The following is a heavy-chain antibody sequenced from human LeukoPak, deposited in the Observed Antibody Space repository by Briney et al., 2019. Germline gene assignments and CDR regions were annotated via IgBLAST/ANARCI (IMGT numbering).Heavy chain of an antibody. CDR2: IYYSGST. CDR1: GGSISSGGYY. Sequence: PSETLSLTCTVSGGSISSGGYYWRWIRQHPGKGLEWIGYIYYSGSTYYNPFLKSRVTISVDTSKNQFSLKLSSVTAADTAVYYCARALYSSSWFPYWGQGTLVTVSS. V-gene: IGHV4-31*03. CDR3: ARALYSSSWFPY. D-gene: IGHD6-13*01. J-gene: IGHJ4*02.